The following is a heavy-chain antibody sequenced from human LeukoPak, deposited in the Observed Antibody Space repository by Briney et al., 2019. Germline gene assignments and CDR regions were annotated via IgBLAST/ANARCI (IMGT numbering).Heavy chain of an antibody. D-gene: IGHD3-22*01. CDR3: ARVDQYDSSGYSNFDY. CDR2: IWYDGSNK. V-gene: IGHV3-33*01. CDR1: GFTYTNYG. J-gene: IGHJ4*02. Sequence: GRSLRLSCAASGFTYTNYGMNWVRQAPGKGLESVAAIWYDGSNKYYADSVKGRFTISRDNSKNTLYLKMNSLRAEDTAVYYCARVDQYDSSGYSNFDYWGQGTLVTVSS.